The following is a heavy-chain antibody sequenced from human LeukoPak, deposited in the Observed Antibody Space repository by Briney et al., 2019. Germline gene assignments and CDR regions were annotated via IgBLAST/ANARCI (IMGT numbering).Heavy chain of an antibody. D-gene: IGHD3-10*01. Sequence: SETLSLTCTVSGGSISSSSYYWGWIRQPPGKGLEWIGSIYYSGSTYYNPSLKSRVTISVDTSKNQFPLKLSSVTAADTAVYYCATPGAPVDYWGQGTLVTVSS. CDR1: GGSISSSSYY. CDR2: IYYSGST. CDR3: ATPGAPVDY. J-gene: IGHJ4*02. V-gene: IGHV4-39*01.